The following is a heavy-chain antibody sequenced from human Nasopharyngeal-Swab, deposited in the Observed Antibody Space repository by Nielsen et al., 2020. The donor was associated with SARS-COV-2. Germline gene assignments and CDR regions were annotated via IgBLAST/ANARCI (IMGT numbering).Heavy chain of an antibody. J-gene: IGHJ3*02. V-gene: IGHV3-21*06. Sequence: GESLKISCAASGFTFRSYSMSWVRQAPGKGLEWVSSISSSSSYIYYADSVKGRFTISRDNAKNSLYLQLNSLRAEDTAVYYCARDGGYSYNDAFDIWGQGTMVTVSS. D-gene: IGHD5-18*01. CDR1: GFTFRSYS. CDR2: ISSSSSYI. CDR3: ARDGGYSYNDAFDI.